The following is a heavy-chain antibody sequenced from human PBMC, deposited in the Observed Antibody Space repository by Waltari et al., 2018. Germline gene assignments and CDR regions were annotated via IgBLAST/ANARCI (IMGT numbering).Heavy chain of an antibody. Sequence: QITLRESGPTLLKPTQTLTLTCTFSGFSLTTSGVAVGGIRQPPGKALEWLALIYWNDDKRYSPSLESRLTITKDTSRNQVVLTMTNVDPVDTATYFCAHSRSPFYYYYYYMDVWGTGTTVTVSS. CDR1: GFSLTTSGVA. V-gene: IGHV2-5*01. CDR3: AHSRSPFYYYYYYMDV. J-gene: IGHJ6*03. CDR2: IYWNDDK.